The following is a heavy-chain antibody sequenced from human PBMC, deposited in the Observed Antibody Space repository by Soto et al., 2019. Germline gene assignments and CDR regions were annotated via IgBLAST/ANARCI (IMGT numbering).Heavy chain of an antibody. CDR2: ISAYNGNT. CDR1: GYTFTSYG. CDR3: ARCGYCTNGVCYPGAFDI. V-gene: IGHV1-18*01. J-gene: IGHJ3*02. Sequence: ASLKVSCKASGYTFTSYGISWVRQAPGQGLEWMGWISAYNGNTNYAQKLQGRVTMTTDTSTSTAYMELRSLRSDDTAVYYCARCGYCTNGVCYPGAFDIWGQGTMVTVSS. D-gene: IGHD2-8*01.